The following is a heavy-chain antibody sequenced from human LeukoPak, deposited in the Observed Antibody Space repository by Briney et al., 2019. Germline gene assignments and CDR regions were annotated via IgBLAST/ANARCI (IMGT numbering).Heavy chain of an antibody. Sequence: GESLKISCKGSGYSFTSYWIGWVRQMPGKGLEWMGIIYPGDSDTRYSPSFQGQVTISADKSISTAYLQWSSLKASDTAMYYCATRYKWNDDAFDIWGQGTMVTVSS. V-gene: IGHV5-51*01. CDR1: GYSFTSYW. CDR3: ATRYKWNDDAFDI. D-gene: IGHD1-1*01. J-gene: IGHJ3*02. CDR2: IYPGDSDT.